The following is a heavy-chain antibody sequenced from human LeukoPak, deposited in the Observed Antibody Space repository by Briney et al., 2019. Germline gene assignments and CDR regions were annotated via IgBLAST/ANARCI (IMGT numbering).Heavy chain of an antibody. V-gene: IGHV1-69*01. J-gene: IGHJ4*02. CDR2: IIPIFGTA. CDR1: GGTFSSYA. CDR3: ARDLIDGSGNKGDY. Sequence: SVKVSCKASGGTFSSYAISWVRQAPGQGLEWMGGIIPIFGTANYAQKFQGRVTITADESTSTAYMELSGLRSEDTAVYYCARDLIDGSGNKGDYWGQGTLVTVSS. D-gene: IGHD3-10*01.